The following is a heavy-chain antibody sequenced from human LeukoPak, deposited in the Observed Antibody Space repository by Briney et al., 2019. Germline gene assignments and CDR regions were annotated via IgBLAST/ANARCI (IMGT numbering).Heavy chain of an antibody. CDR2: ISSSSSYI. CDR3: ARADIVVVPAATYFDY. D-gene: IGHD2-2*01. V-gene: IGHV3-21*01. CDR1: GFTFSSYS. Sequence: GGSLRLSCAASGFTFSSYSMNWVRQAPGKGLEWVSSISSSSSYIYYADSVKGRFTISRDNAKNSLYLQMNSLRAEDTAVYYCARADIVVVPAATYFDYWGQGTLVTVSS. J-gene: IGHJ4*02.